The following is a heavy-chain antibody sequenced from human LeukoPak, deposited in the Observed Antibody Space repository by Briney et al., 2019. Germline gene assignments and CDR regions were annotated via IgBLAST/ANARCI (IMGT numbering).Heavy chain of an antibody. CDR2: IYCSGST. V-gene: IGHV4-31*03. Sequence: SETLSLTCTVSGGSISSGGYYWSWIRQHPGKGLEWIGYIYCSGSTYYNPSLKSRVTISVDTSKNQFSPKLSSVTAADTAVYYCARGKLLRYFDWLSRTADAFDIWGQGTMVTVSS. J-gene: IGHJ3*02. D-gene: IGHD3-9*01. CDR1: GGSISSGGYY. CDR3: ARGKLLRYFDWLSRTADAFDI.